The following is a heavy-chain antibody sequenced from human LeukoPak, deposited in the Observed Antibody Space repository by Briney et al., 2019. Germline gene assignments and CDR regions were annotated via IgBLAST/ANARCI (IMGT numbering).Heavy chain of an antibody. CDR3: AKDYSYYYDSSGYRFDY. D-gene: IGHD3-22*01. Sequence: GSLRLSCAASGFTFSSYAMSWVRQAPGKGLEWVSAISGSGGSTYYADSVKGRFTISRDNSKNTLYLQMNSLRAEDTAVYYCAKDYSYYYDSSGYRFDYWGQGTLVTVSS. V-gene: IGHV3-23*01. J-gene: IGHJ4*02. CDR1: GFTFSSYA. CDR2: ISGSGGST.